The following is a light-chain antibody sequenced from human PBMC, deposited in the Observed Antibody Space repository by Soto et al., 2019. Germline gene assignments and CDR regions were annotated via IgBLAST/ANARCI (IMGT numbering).Light chain of an antibody. CDR1: TGAVTSGNY. CDR2: TTS. Sequence: QAVVTQEPSLTVSPGGTVTLTCTSSTGAVTSGNYPSWFQQRPGQAPRALIYTTSNKYSWTPVRFSGSLLGGKAALTLSGVQPEDEAEYFCLLYYGGAQLVFGGGTKLTVL. CDR3: LLYYGGAQLV. V-gene: IGLV7-43*01. J-gene: IGLJ3*02.